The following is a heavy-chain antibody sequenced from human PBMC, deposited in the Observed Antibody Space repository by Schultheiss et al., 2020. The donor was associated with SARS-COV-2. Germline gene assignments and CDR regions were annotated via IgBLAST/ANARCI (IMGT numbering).Heavy chain of an antibody. V-gene: IGHV4-4*02. D-gene: IGHD5-24*01. Sequence: SETLSLTCAVSGGSISSSNWWSWVRQPPGKGLEWIGEIYHSGSTNYNPSLKSRVTISVDTSKNQFSLNLISVTAADTAVYFCAKMGVILESYAMTVWGQGTTVTVSS. J-gene: IGHJ6*02. CDR3: AKMGVILESYAMTV. CDR2: IYHSGST. CDR1: GGSISSSNW.